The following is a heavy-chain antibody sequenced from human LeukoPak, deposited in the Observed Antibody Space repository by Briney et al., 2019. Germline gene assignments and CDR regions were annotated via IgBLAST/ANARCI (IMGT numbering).Heavy chain of an antibody. CDR2: ISAYNGNT. V-gene: IGHV1-18*01. CDR3: ARDTSLGYDFWSGINWFDP. Sequence: GASVKVSCKASGYTFTSYGISWVRQAPGQGLEWMGWISAYNGNTNYAQKLQGRVTMTTDTSTSTAYMELRSLRSDDTAEYYCARDTSLGYDFWSGINWFDPWGQGTLVTVSS. D-gene: IGHD3-3*01. CDR1: GYTFTSYG. J-gene: IGHJ5*02.